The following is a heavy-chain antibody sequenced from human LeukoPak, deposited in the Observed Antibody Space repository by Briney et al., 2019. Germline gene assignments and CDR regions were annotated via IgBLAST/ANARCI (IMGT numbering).Heavy chain of an antibody. Sequence: GGSLRLSCAASAFTFSSYSMNWVRQAPGKGLEWVSYISSSTSTIYYADSVKGRFTISRDNAKNSLYLQMNSLRAEDTAVYYCARGGFPSAFDYWGQGTLVTVSS. CDR3: ARGGFPSAFDY. CDR1: AFTFSSYS. J-gene: IGHJ4*02. D-gene: IGHD3-10*01. CDR2: ISSSTSTI. V-gene: IGHV3-48*01.